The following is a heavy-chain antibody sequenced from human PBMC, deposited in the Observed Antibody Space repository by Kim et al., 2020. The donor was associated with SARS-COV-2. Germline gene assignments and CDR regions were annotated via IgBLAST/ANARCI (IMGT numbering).Heavy chain of an antibody. Sequence: SETLSLTCTVSGGSISSYYWSWIRQPPGKGLEWIGYIYYSGSTNYNPSLKSRVTISVDTSKNQFSLKLSSVTAADTAVYYCARRARGFGDYFDYWGQGTLVTVSS. CDR1: GGSISSYY. CDR3: ARRARGFGDYFDY. V-gene: IGHV4-59*08. D-gene: IGHD3-10*01. J-gene: IGHJ4*02. CDR2: IYYSGST.